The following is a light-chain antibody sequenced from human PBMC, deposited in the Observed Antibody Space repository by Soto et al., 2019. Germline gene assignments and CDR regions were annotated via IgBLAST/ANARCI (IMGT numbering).Light chain of an antibody. Sequence: QSVLTQPPSVSAAPGQKVTVSCSGSSSNIGNNYVSWYQQLPGTAPKLLIYENNGRSSGIPDRFSGSKSGTSATLGITGLQTGDEADYYCGTWDSSLSAWVFGGGTQLTVL. J-gene: IGLJ3*02. CDR2: ENN. V-gene: IGLV1-51*02. CDR3: GTWDSSLSAWV. CDR1: SSNIGNNY.